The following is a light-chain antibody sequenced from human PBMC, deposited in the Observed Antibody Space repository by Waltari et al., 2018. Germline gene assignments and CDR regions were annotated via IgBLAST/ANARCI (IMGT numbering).Light chain of an antibody. V-gene: IGKV1-5*03. CDR1: QSISVW. CDR3: QQYDSYSTT. CDR2: RAS. J-gene: IGKJ4*01. Sequence: DIQLTQSPSTLSESVGDRVTITCRASQSISVWLAWYQQKPGRAPKLLIFRASSLESGVPSRFSGSGSGTEFTLTISSLQPDDFATYYCQQYDSYSTTFGGGTKVEIK.